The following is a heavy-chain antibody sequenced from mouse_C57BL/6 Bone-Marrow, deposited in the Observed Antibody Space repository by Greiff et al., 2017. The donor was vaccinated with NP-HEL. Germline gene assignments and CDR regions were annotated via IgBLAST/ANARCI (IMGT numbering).Heavy chain of an antibody. CDR2: ISYDGSN. CDR1: GYSITSGYY. CDR3: ARDGIYYDYDGAY. J-gene: IGHJ3*01. V-gene: IGHV3-6*01. D-gene: IGHD2-4*01. Sequence: EVQLVESGPGLVKPSQSLSLTCSVAGYSITSGYYWNWIRQFPGNKLEWMGYISYDGSNNYNPSLKNRISITRDTSKNQFFLKLNSVTTEDTATYYCARDGIYYDYDGAYWGQGTLVTVSA.